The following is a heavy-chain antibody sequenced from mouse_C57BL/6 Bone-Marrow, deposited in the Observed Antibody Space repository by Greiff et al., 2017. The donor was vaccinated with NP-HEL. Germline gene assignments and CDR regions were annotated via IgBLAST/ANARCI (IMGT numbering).Heavy chain of an antibody. CDR2: ISGGGGNT. Sequence: EVQRVESGGGLVKPGGSLKLSCAASGFTFSSYTMSWVRQTPEKRLEWVATISGGGGNTYYPDSVKGRFTISRDNAKNTLYLQMSSLRSEDTALYYCARQEYYGSSRRYFDVWGTGTTVTVSS. CDR3: ARQEYYGSSRRYFDV. J-gene: IGHJ1*03. CDR1: GFTFSSYT. V-gene: IGHV5-9*01. D-gene: IGHD1-1*01.